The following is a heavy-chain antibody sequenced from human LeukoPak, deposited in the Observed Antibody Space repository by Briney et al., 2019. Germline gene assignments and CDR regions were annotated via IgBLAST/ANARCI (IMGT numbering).Heavy chain of an antibody. CDR2: INHSGST. J-gene: IGHJ4*02. V-gene: IGHV4-34*01. CDR3: ARGKMGYSYGAY. CDR1: GGSFSGYY. Sequence: PSETLSLTCAVYGGSFSGYYWSWIRQPPGKGLEWIGEINHSGSTNYNPSLKSRVTISVDTSKNQFSLKLSSVTAADTAVYYCARGKMGYSYGAYWGQGTLVTVSS. D-gene: IGHD5-18*01.